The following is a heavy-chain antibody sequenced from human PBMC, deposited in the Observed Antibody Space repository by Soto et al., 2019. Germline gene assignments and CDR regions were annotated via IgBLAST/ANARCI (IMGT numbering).Heavy chain of an antibody. CDR1: GGSISSGGYY. Sequence: SETLSLTCTVSGGSISSGGYYWSWIRQHPGKGLEWIGYIYYSGSTYYNPSLKSRVTISVDTSKNQFSLKLSSVTAADTAAYCCARLTEGYCSGGSCRGDFQHWAQGTLVTVSS. J-gene: IGHJ1*01. CDR2: IYYSGST. V-gene: IGHV4-31*03. D-gene: IGHD2-15*01. CDR3: ARLTEGYCSGGSCRGDFQH.